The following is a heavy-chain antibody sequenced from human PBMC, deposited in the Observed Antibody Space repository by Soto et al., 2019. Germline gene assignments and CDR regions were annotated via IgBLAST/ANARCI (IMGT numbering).Heavy chain of an antibody. V-gene: IGHV3-23*01. D-gene: IGHD6-19*01. Sequence: VGSLRLSCAASGFTFSSYAMSWVRQAPGKGLEWVSAISGSGGSTYYADSVKGRLTISRDNSKNTLYLQMNSLRAEDTAVYYCAKEGRIAVAGSTRYYFDYWGQGTLVTVSS. CDR2: ISGSGGST. CDR1: GFTFSSYA. CDR3: AKEGRIAVAGSTRYYFDY. J-gene: IGHJ4*02.